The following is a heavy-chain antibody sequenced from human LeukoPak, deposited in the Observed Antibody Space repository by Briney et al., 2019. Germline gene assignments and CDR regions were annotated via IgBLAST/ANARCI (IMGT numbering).Heavy chain of an antibody. CDR2: IYYSGST. CDR3: ARRDSSFDC. V-gene: IGHV4-39*01. CDR1: GGSISSSSYY. J-gene: IGHJ4*02. Sequence: SETLSLTCTVSGGSISSSSYYWGWIRQPPGKGLEWIGSIYYSGSTYYNPSLRSRLTMSVDMSKNQFSLNLNSMTAADTAVYYCARRDSSFDCWGQGTLVTVSS. D-gene: IGHD5-18*01.